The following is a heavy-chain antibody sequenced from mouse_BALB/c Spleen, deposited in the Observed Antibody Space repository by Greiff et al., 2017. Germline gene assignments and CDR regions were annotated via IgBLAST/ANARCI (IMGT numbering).Heavy chain of an antibody. CDR1: GYSITSDYA. Sequence: EVQRVESGPGLVKPSQSLSLTCTVTGYSITSDYAWNWIRQFPGNKLEWMGYISYSGSTSYNPSLKSRISITRDTSKNQFFLQLNSVTTEDTATYYCARYYDYGGSYWGQGTSVTVSS. CDR2: ISYSGST. D-gene: IGHD2-4*01. V-gene: IGHV3-2*02. J-gene: IGHJ4*01. CDR3: ARYYDYGGSY.